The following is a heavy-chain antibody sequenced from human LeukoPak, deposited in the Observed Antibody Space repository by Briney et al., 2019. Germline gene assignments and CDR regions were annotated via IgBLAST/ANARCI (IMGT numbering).Heavy chain of an antibody. CDR1: GFTFSSYA. J-gene: IGHJ4*02. Sequence: GSLRLSCAASGFTFSSYAMHWVRQAPGKGLEWVAVISYDGSNKYYADSVKGRFTISRDNSKNTLYLQMNSLRVEDTAIYYCARDSGSADYWGQGTLVTVSS. D-gene: IGHD1-26*01. CDR3: ARDSGSADY. V-gene: IGHV3-30-3*01. CDR2: ISYDGSNK.